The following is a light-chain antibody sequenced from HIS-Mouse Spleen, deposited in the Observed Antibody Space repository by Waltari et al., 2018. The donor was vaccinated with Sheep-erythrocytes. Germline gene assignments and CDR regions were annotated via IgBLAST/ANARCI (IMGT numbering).Light chain of an antibody. V-gene: IGLV3-1*01. Sequence: SYELTPPPSVSVSPGQTASITFPGDTLGDTYACWYQQKPGQSPVLVIYQDSKRPSGIPERFSGSNSGNTATLTISGTQAMDEADYYCQAWDSSTVVFGGGTKLTVL. J-gene: IGLJ2*01. CDR2: QDS. CDR1: TLGDTY. CDR3: QAWDSSTVV.